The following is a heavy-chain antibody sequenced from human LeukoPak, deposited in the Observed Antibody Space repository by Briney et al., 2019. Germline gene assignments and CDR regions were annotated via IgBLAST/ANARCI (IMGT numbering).Heavy chain of an antibody. Sequence: SETLSLTCTVSGGSISSYYWSWIRQPAGKGLEWIGRIYTSGSTNYNPSLKSRVTISVDTSKNQFSLKLSSVTAADTAVYYCARRGPPRTMLRGVKSGWFDPWGQGTLVTVSS. CDR3: ARRGPPRTMLRGVKSGWFDP. V-gene: IGHV4-4*07. CDR1: GGSISSYY. D-gene: IGHD3-10*01. CDR2: IYTSGST. J-gene: IGHJ5*02.